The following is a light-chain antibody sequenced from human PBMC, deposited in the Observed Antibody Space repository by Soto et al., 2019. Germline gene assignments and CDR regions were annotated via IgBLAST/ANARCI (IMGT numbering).Light chain of an antibody. CDR1: QGISHY. CDR2: AAS. Sequence: DIQMTQSPSSLSASVGDSVTITCRASQGISHYVAWYQQKPGKVPKLLIYAASALQPGVPPRFSGGGSGTYFTLTITSLHPEDVAAYYCQKYNTVPWTFGQGTNVEIK. J-gene: IGKJ1*01. V-gene: IGKV1-27*01. CDR3: QKYNTVPWT.